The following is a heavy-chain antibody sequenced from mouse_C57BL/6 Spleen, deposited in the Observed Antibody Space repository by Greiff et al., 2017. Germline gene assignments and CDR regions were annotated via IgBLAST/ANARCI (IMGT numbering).Heavy chain of an antibody. CDR2: IHPNSGST. V-gene: IGHV1-64*01. Sequence: QVQLQQPGAELVKPGASVKLSCKASGYTFTSYWMHWVKQRPGQGLEWIGMIHPNSGSTNYNEKFKSKATLTVDKSSSTAYMQLSSLTSEDSAVYYCARYLPTDWDFDVWGTGTTVTVSS. CDR1: GYTFTSYW. CDR3: ARYLPTDWDFDV. J-gene: IGHJ1*03. D-gene: IGHD5-1*01.